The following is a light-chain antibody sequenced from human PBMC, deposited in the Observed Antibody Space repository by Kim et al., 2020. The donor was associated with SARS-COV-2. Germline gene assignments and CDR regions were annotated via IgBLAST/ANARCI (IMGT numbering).Light chain of an antibody. CDR3: QSYDSSDLWV. Sequence: KTVTISCTRSSGRIASNYVQWYQQRPGSSPTTVIYEDNQRPSGVPDRFSGSIDSSSNSASLTISGLKTEDEADYYCQSYDSSDLWVFGGGTKLTVL. V-gene: IGLV6-57*01. CDR2: EDN. CDR1: SGRIASNY. J-gene: IGLJ3*02.